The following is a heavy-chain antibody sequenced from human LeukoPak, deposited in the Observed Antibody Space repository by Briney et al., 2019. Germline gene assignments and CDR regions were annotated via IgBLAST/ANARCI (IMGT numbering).Heavy chain of an antibody. CDR3: ASSYYYDSSGYYYDS. D-gene: IGHD3-22*01. V-gene: IGHV4-59*01. CDR2: IYYSGST. Sequence: PSETLSLTRTVSGGSISSYYWSWIRQPPGKGLEWIGYIYYSGSTNYNPSLKSRVTISVDTSKNQFSLKLSSVTAADTAVYYCASSYYYDSSGYYYDSWGHGTLVTVSS. J-gene: IGHJ5*01. CDR1: GGSISSYY.